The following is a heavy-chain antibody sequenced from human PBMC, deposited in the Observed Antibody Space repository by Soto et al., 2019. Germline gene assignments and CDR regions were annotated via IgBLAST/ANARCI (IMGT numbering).Heavy chain of an antibody. CDR1: GGTFNHLG. Sequence: QVQLVQSGAEVKKTGSSVKVSCKASGGTFNHLGLGWVGQAPGQGLEWMGGIIPFFGTAKYSQKFEDKITITADESTNTVYMDLRSLTFEDTAIYYCARSAPMEAGDKYYYDFWGQGALITVSS. CDR3: ARSAPMEAGDKYYYDF. J-gene: IGHJ4*02. D-gene: IGHD3-16*01. CDR2: IIPFFGTA. V-gene: IGHV1-69*01.